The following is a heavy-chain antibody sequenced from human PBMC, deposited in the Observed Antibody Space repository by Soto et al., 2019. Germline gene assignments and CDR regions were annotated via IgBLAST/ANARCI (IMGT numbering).Heavy chain of an antibody. CDR2: FDPEDGET. Sequence: QVQLAQSGAEVKRPGASVRVSCKVSGNSLDELAMHWVRQVPGEGLEWLGGFDPEDGETIYAHKFQGRVTMTDDSSADTAYMDLSSLRSEDTAIYYCVGINRLVFAVETMIVRSFDYWGQGTLVTVSS. V-gene: IGHV1-24*01. CDR3: VGINRLVFAVETMIVRSFDY. J-gene: IGHJ4*02. CDR1: GNSLDELA. D-gene: IGHD3-22*01.